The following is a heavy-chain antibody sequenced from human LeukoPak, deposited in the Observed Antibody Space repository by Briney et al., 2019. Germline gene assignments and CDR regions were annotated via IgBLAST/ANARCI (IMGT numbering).Heavy chain of an antibody. CDR2: FSSNGGST. Sequence: PGGSLRLSCAASGFPLSRYAMHWVRQAPGKGVEYVSAFSSNGGSTYYANSVKGRFTISRKNSKNTLYLQKGSLRAEDMAVYYCAASYSSTFIACDIWGQGTMVTVSS. V-gene: IGHV3-64*01. CDR3: AASYSSTFIACDI. J-gene: IGHJ3*02. CDR1: GFPLSRYA. D-gene: IGHD2-2*01.